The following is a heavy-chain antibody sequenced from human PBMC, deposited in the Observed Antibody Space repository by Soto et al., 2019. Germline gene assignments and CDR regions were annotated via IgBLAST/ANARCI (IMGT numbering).Heavy chain of an antibody. D-gene: IGHD3-10*01. CDR1: GFTFDDYA. CDR3: AREGYGELNWFDP. J-gene: IGHJ5*02. V-gene: IGHV3-9*01. Sequence: EVQLVESGGGLVQPGRSLSLSCAASGFTFDDYAMHWVRQAPGKGLEWVSGISWSSASIGYADSVKGRFTISRDNAKNSMYLQMNSLRAEDTALYSCAREGYGELNWFDPWGQGTLVTVSS. CDR2: ISWSSASI.